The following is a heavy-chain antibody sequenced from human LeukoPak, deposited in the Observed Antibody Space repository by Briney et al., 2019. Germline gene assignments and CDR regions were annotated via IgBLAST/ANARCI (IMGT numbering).Heavy chain of an antibody. Sequence: SDTLSLTCTVCGGSISSYYWSWIRQPPGRGLEWIGYIYTSGSTNYNPSLKSGVTISVDTSKSQFSLKQSSVTAPDTAVHNCARHKRSSSSGEWFDPWGQGTLVTVSS. CDR3: ARHKRSSSSGEWFDP. CDR2: IYTSGST. CDR1: GGSISSYY. V-gene: IGHV4-4*09. J-gene: IGHJ5*02. D-gene: IGHD6-6*01.